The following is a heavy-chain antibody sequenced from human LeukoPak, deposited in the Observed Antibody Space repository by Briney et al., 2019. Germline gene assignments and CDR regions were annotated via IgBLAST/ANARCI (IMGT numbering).Heavy chain of an antibody. CDR3: ARADRDGNKRFLD. CDR2: VSSSGTTT. D-gene: IGHD5-24*01. Sequence: GGSLRLSCAASGFTFSSYSVIWARQAPGKGLEWVSYVSSSGTTTYYADSVKGGFTISRDNGKNLVSLQMNSLRDEDTAVYYCARADRDGNKRFLDWGQGTLVTVSS. CDR1: GFTFSSYS. V-gene: IGHV3-48*02. J-gene: IGHJ4*02.